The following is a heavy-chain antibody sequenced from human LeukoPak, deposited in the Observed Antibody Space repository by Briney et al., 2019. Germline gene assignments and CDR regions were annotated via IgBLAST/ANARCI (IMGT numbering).Heavy chain of an antibody. CDR1: GFTFSDYY. V-gene: IGHV3-11*01. D-gene: IGHD6-6*01. Sequence: GGSLRLSCAASGFTFSDYYMSWIRQAPGKGLEWVSYISSSGSTIYYADSVKGRFTISRDNAKNSLYLQMNSLRAEDTVVYYCARDRSSSSSAYYYYYYYMDVWGKGTTVTVSS. CDR2: ISSSGSTI. CDR3: ARDRSSSSSAYYYYYYYMDV. J-gene: IGHJ6*03.